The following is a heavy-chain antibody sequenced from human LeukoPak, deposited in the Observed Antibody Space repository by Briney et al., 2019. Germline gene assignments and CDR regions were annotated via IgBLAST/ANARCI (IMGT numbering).Heavy chain of an antibody. V-gene: IGHV3-21*01. CDR3: ARVGDGDTDDY. J-gene: IGHJ4*02. D-gene: IGHD4-17*01. CDR1: GFTFSSYS. Sequence: PGGSLRLSCAASGFTFSSYSMNWVRQAPGKGLEWVSSISSSSSYIYYADSAKGRFTISRDNAKNSLYLQMNSLRAEDTAVYYCARVGDGDTDDYWGQGTLVTVSS. CDR2: ISSSSSYI.